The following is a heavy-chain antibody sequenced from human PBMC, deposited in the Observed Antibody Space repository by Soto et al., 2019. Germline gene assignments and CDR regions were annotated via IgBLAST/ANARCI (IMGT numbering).Heavy chain of an antibody. CDR1: GGSITSSSYS. V-gene: IGHV4-39*01. D-gene: IGHD2-2*01. CDR3: ARIGGHCSSSSCFGFYVMDV. CDR2: FYYSENT. Sequence: PSETLSLTCAVSGGSITSSSYSWGWVRQPPGKGLEWIATFYYSENTHYNPSLESRVTISVDTSKNQFSLKLSSVTAADTAVYYCARIGGHCSSSSCFGFYVMDVWGQGTTVTVS. J-gene: IGHJ6*02.